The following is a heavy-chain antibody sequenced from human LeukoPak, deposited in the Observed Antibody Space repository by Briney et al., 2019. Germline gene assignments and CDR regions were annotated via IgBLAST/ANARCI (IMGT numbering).Heavy chain of an antibody. V-gene: IGHV2-5*02. J-gene: IGHJ5*02. Sequence: SGPTLVKPTQTLTLTCTFSGFSLSTSGVGVGWIRQPPGKALEWLALIYWDDGKRYSPSLKSRLTITRDTSKNQVVLTMTNMDPVDTATYYCAHASSGGEFDPWGQGTLVTVSS. CDR3: AHASSGGEFDP. CDR1: GFSLSTSGVG. D-gene: IGHD4-23*01. CDR2: IYWDDGK.